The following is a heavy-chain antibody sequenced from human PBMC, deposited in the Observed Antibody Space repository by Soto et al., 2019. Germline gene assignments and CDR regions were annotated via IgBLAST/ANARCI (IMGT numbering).Heavy chain of an antibody. V-gene: IGHV4-59*01. D-gene: IGHD5-12*01. CDR3: VALTDGYFDF. J-gene: IGHJ4*02. CDR2: IYYSGST. CDR1: GGSISSYY. Sequence: PSETLSLTCTVSGGSISSYYWSWIRQPPGKGLEWIGYIYYSGSTNYNPSLKSRVTISVDTSKNQFSLKLSSVTAADTAVYYCVALTDGYFDFWGQGTLVPVSS.